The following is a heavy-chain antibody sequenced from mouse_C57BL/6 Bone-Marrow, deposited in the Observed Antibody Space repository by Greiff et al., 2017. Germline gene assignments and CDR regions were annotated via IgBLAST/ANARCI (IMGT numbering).Heavy chain of an antibody. CDR1: GFTFSDYY. D-gene: IGHD1-1*01. V-gene: IGHV5-16*01. CDR3: ARDRAYYYGSSYWYFDV. J-gene: IGHJ1*03. Sequence: EVKLMESEGGLVQPGSSMKLSCTASGFTFSDYYMAWVRQVPEKGLEWVANINYDGSSTYYLDSLKSRFIISRDNAKTILYLQMSSLKSEDTATYYCARDRAYYYGSSYWYFDVWGTGTTVTVSS. CDR2: INYDGSST.